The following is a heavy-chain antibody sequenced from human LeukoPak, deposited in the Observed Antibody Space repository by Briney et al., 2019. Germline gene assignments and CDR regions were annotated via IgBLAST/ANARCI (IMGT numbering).Heavy chain of an antibody. V-gene: IGHV1-69*13. CDR1: GGTFSSYA. Sequence: SVKVSCKASGGTFSSYAISWVRQAPGQGLEWMGGIIPIFGTANYAQKFQGRVTITADESTSTAYMELSSPRSEDTAVYYCARSPTLGATTYDYWGQGTLVTVSS. J-gene: IGHJ4*02. CDR2: IIPIFGTA. CDR3: ARSPTLGATTYDY. D-gene: IGHD1-26*01.